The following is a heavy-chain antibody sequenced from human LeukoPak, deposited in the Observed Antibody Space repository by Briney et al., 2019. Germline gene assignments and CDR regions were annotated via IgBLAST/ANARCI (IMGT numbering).Heavy chain of an antibody. V-gene: IGHV4-30-4*01. J-gene: IGHJ4*02. Sequence: SETLSLTCTVSGVSISIVDYYWSWIRQPPGKGLEWIGNIYYSGSTYYNSSLKSRVNISVDTSKIQFSLKLSSVTAADTAVYYCARLGLDYGDYSYYFDYWGQGTLVTVSS. D-gene: IGHD4-17*01. CDR1: GVSISIVDYY. CDR2: IYYSGST. CDR3: ARLGLDYGDYSYYFDY.